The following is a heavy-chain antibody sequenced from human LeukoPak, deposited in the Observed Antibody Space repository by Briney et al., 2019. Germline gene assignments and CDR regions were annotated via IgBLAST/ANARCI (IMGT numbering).Heavy chain of an antibody. V-gene: IGHV1-2*02. CDR1: GYTFTGYY. D-gene: IGHD3-10*01. CDR3: ARESLLWFGELLSNEPLFDY. CDR2: INTNSGGT. Sequence: ASVKVSCKASGYTFTGYYMHWVRQAPGQGLEWMGWINTNSGGTNYAQKFQGRVTMTRDTSRSTAYMELSRLRSDDTAVYYCARESLLWFGELLSNEPLFDYWGQGTLVTVSS. J-gene: IGHJ4*02.